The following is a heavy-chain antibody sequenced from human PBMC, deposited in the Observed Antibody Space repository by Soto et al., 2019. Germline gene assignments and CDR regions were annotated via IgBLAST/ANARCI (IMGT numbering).Heavy chain of an antibody. CDR1: GGTFSSYA. CDR3: ARGGVYEGFGELLDRYGMDV. Sequence: ASVKVSCKASGGTFSSYAISWVRQAPGQGLEWMGGIIPIFGTANYAQKFQGRVTITADESTSTAYMELSSLRSEDTAVYYCARGGVYEGFGELLDRYGMDVWGQGTTVTVSS. D-gene: IGHD3-10*01. J-gene: IGHJ6*02. V-gene: IGHV1-69*13. CDR2: IIPIFGTA.